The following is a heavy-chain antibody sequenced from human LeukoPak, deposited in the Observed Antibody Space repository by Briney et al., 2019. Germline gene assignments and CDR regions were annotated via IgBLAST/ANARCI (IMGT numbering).Heavy chain of an antibody. Sequence: GGSLRLSCAASGFTVSSNYMSWVRQAPGKGLEWVSVIYSGGSTYYADSVKGRFTISRDNSKNTLYLQLNSLRAEDTAVYYCARSIAAAGARDYMDVWGKGTTVTVSS. CDR1: GFTVSSNY. J-gene: IGHJ6*03. CDR3: ARSIAAAGARDYMDV. V-gene: IGHV3-53*01. CDR2: IYSGGST. D-gene: IGHD6-13*01.